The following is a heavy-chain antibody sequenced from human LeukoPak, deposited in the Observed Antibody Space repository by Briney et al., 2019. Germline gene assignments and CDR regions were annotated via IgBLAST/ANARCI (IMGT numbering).Heavy chain of an antibody. CDR3: AKYYFHSLSVFRDY. D-gene: IGHD3-22*01. CDR1: GFTFSSYA. CDR2: ISYDGSNK. Sequence: PGGSLRLSCAASGFTFSSYAMHWVRQAPGKGLEWVAVISYDGSNKYYADSVKGRFTISRDNSKNTLYLQMNSLRAEDTAVYYCAKYYFHSLSVFRDYWGQGTLVTVSS. V-gene: IGHV3-30-3*01. J-gene: IGHJ4*02.